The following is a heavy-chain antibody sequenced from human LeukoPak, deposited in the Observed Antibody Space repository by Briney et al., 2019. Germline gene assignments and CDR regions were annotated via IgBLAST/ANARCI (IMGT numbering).Heavy chain of an antibody. Sequence: SVKVSCKASGGTFSSYAISWVRQAPGQGLEWMGRIIPILGIANYAQKFQGRVTITADKSTSTAYMELSSLRSEDTAVYYCARDPASNWFDPWGQGTLVTVSS. CDR1: GGTFSSYA. CDR3: ARDPASNWFDP. V-gene: IGHV1-69*04. CDR2: IIPILGIA. J-gene: IGHJ5*02. D-gene: IGHD6-25*01.